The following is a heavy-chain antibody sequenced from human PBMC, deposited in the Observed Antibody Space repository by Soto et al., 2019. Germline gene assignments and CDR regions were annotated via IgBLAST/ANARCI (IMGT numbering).Heavy chain of an antibody. D-gene: IGHD3-10*01. CDR3: AREVVGSGMAV. V-gene: IGHV3-48*03. CDR2: ISSSGSTV. Sequence: GGSLRLSCAASGFTFSSYEMNWVRQAPGKGLEWVSYISSSGSTVYYADSVKGRFTISRDNAKNSLYLQMNSLRAEDTAVYYCAREVVGSGMAVWGQGTLVTVSS. J-gene: IGHJ4*02. CDR1: GFTFSSYE.